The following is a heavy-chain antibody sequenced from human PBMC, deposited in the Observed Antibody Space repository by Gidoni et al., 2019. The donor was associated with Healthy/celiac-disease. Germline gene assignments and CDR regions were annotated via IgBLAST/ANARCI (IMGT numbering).Heavy chain of an antibody. CDR2: IVVGSGNT. V-gene: IGHV1-58*01. D-gene: IGHD3-3*01. CDR1: GFTFTSSA. J-gene: IGHJ4*02. CDR3: AAGPITIFGVAPFDY. Sequence: QMQLVQSGPEVKKPGTSVKVSCKASGFTFTSSAVQWVRQARGQRLEWIGWIVVGSGNTNYAQKFQERVTITRDMSTSTAYMELSSLRSEDTAVYYCAAGPITIFGVAPFDYWGQGTLVTVSS.